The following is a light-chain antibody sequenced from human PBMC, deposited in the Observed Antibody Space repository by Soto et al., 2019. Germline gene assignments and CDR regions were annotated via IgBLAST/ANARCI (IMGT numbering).Light chain of an antibody. CDR2: ELS. CDR1: SSDIGGYNY. CDR3: SSYAGSNNFVV. J-gene: IGLJ2*01. V-gene: IGLV2-8*01. Sequence: QCALTQPPSASGSPGQSVTISCTGTSSDIGGYNYVSWYQQHQGKAPKLMIYELSKRPSGVHDRFSGSKSGNTASLTVSGLKAEDEADYYCSSYAGSNNFVVFGGGTKLTVL.